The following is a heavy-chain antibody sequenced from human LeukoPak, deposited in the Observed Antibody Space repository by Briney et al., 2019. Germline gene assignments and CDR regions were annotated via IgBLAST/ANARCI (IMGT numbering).Heavy chain of an antibody. J-gene: IGHJ4*02. CDR2: IYYSGST. CDR1: GGSISSYY. Sequence: KPSETLSLTCTVSGGSISSYYWSWIRQPPGKGLEWIGYIYYSGSTNYNPSLKSRVTISVDTSKNQFSLKLSSVTAADTAVYYCASSGSYYYFDYWGQGTLVTVSS. V-gene: IGHV4-59*01. D-gene: IGHD1-26*01. CDR3: ASSGSYYYFDY.